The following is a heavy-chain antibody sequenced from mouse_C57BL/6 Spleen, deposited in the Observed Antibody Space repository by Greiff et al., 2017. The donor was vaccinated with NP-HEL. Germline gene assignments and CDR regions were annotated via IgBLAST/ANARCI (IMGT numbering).Heavy chain of an antibody. CDR2: IYPGDGDT. J-gene: IGHJ3*01. V-gene: IGHV1-82*01. CDR1: GYAFSSSW. Sequence: QVQLKESGPELVKPGASVKISCKASGYAFSSSWMNWVKQRPGKGLEWIGRIYPGDGDTNYNGKFKGKATLTADKSSSTAYMQRSSLTSEDSAVYFCASSYYGSSLAWFAYWGQGTLVTVSA. D-gene: IGHD1-1*01. CDR3: ASSYYGSSLAWFAY.